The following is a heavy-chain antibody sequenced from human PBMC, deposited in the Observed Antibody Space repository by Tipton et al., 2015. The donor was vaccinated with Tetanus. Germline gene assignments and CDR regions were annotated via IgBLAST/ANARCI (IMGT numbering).Heavy chain of an antibody. J-gene: IGHJ4*02. CDR1: GGSISSGGYY. CDR3: ARDQARGARGWNYVDF. V-gene: IGHV4-31*03. D-gene: IGHD1-26*01. Sequence: TLSLTCTVSGGSISSGGYYWSWIRQHPGKGLEWIGNIYNSGSTYYNPSLKSRVTILVDTTKNQFSLKLKSVTAADTGGYYCARDQARGARGWNYVDFWGQGSLVTVSS. CDR2: IYNSGST.